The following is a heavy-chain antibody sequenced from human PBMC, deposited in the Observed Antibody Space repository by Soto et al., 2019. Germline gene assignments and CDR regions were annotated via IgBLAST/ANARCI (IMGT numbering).Heavy chain of an antibody. CDR2: IFSNDEK. D-gene: IGHD3-9*01. Sequence: QVTLKESGPVLVKPTETLTLTCTVSGFSLSNARMGVSWIRQPPGKALEWLAHIFSNDEKSYSTSLKSRLTISKDTSKSQVVLTMTNMDPVDTATYYCARTPTYYDTLTGYPIHYYYYGMDVWGQGTTVTVSS. CDR1: GFSLSNARMG. J-gene: IGHJ6*02. V-gene: IGHV2-26*01. CDR3: ARTPTYYDTLTGYPIHYYYYGMDV.